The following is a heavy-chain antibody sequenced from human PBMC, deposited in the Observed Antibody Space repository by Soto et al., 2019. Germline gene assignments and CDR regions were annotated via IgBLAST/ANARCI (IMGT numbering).Heavy chain of an antibody. Sequence: ASVKVSCKASGGTFSSYAISWVRQAPGQGLEWMGGIIPIFGTANYAQKFQGRVTITADESTSTAYMELSSLRSEDTAVYYCAKGTSAMVPYYFDYWGQGTLVTVSS. D-gene: IGHD5-18*01. J-gene: IGHJ4*02. CDR3: AKGTSAMVPYYFDY. CDR1: GGTFSSYA. CDR2: IIPIFGTA. V-gene: IGHV1-69*13.